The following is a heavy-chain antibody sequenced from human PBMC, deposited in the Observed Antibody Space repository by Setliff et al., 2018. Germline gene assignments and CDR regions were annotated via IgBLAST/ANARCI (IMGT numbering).Heavy chain of an antibody. CDR3: ARRRANYNWFDS. Sequence: SETLSLTCTVSGGSISSGDYYWSWIRQPPGKGLEWIGYIYYSGSTYYNPSLKSRVTISVDTSKNQFSLKLSSVTAADTAIYYCARRRANYNWFDSWGQGTLVTVSS. V-gene: IGHV4-30-4*08. CDR1: GGSISSGDYY. CDR2: IYYSGST. J-gene: IGHJ5*01.